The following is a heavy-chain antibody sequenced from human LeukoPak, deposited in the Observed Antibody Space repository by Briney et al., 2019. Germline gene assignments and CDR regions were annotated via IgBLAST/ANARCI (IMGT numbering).Heavy chain of an antibody. Sequence: SETLSLTCTVSGGSISSYYWSWIRQPPGKGLEWIGYIYYSGSTNYNPSLKSRVTISVDTSKNQFSLKLSSVTAADTAVYYCAGGGGIAAALIDYWGQGTLVTVSS. CDR3: AGGGGIAAALIDY. V-gene: IGHV4-59*01. D-gene: IGHD6-13*01. CDR2: IYYSGST. J-gene: IGHJ4*02. CDR1: GGSISSYY.